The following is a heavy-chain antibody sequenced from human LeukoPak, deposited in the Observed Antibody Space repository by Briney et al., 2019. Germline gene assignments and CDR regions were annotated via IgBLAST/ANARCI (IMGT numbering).Heavy chain of an antibody. Sequence: SETLSLTCTVSGGPISSYYWSWIRQPPGKGLEWIGCIYYSGSTYYNPSLKSRGTISLDASKNQFSLKLISVTAADTAVYYCARWNGDFDYWGQGTLVTVSS. V-gene: IGHV4-59*04. CDR1: GGPISSYY. CDR3: ARWNGDFDY. D-gene: IGHD1-1*01. CDR2: IYYSGST. J-gene: IGHJ4*02.